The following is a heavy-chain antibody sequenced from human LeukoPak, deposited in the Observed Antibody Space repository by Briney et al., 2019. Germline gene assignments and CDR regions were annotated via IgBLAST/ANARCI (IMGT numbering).Heavy chain of an antibody. CDR1: RFTFDDYG. V-gene: IGHV3-20*04. CDR2: INWNGGST. D-gene: IGHD3-22*01. J-gene: IGHJ4*02. CDR3: ARRGDSSGYYPSGFDY. Sequence: GGSLRLSCAASRFTFDDYGMSGVRQAPPKGLEWVSGINWNGGSTGYADSVKGRFTISRDNAKNSLYLQMNSLRAEDTALYYCARRGDSSGYYPSGFDYWGQGTLVTVSS.